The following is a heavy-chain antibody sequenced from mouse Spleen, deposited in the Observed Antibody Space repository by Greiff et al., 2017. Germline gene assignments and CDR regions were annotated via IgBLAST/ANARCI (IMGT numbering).Heavy chain of an antibody. Sequence: VQLQQSGAELAKPGASVKLSCTASGFNITDYYMHWVKQRTEQGLEWIGRIDPEDGETKYDPKFQGKATITADTSSNTAYLQLSSLTSEDTAVYYCARCGMYFDVWGAGTTVTVSS. D-gene: IGHD1-1*02. V-gene: IGHV14-2*01. CDR2: IDPEDGET. CDR3: ARCGMYFDV. J-gene: IGHJ1*01. CDR1: GFNITDYY.